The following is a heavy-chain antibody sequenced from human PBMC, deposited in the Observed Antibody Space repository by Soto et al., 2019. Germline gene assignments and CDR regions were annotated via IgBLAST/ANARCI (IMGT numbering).Heavy chain of an antibody. J-gene: IGHJ4*02. D-gene: IGHD2-2*02. V-gene: IGHV2-5*02. CDR1: GFSLNTSGVG. CDR2: IYWDDDK. Sequence: QITLKESGPTLVKPTQTLTLTCTFSGFSLNTSGVGVVWIRQPPGKALEWLALIYWDDDKRYSPSLKSRLTTPMDTSKTQMVLTMTNMYRVDTATYYCAHRPSIAVVQGTIWNPDYHFDYWGQGTLVTVSS. CDR3: AHRPSIAVVQGTIWNPDYHFDY.